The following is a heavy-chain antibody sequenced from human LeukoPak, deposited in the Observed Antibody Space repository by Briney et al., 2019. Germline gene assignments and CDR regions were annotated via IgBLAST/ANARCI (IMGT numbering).Heavy chain of an antibody. CDR3: AGVAGYYYYYGMDV. CDR1: GYTFIAYH. CDR2: ISYDGSNK. Sequence: SCKASGYTFIAYHMHWVRQAPGKGLEWVAVISYDGSNKYYADSVKGRFTISRDNSKNTLYLQMNSLRAEDTAVYYCAGVAGYYYYYGMDVWGQGTTVTVSS. V-gene: IGHV3-30*04. D-gene: IGHD6-19*01. J-gene: IGHJ6*02.